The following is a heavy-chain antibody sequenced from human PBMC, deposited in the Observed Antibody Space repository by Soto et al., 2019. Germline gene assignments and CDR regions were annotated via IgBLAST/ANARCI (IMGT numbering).Heavy chain of an antibody. J-gene: IGHJ2*01. CDR2: IYYSGGT. V-gene: IGHV4-59*01. CDR3: ARSFTISNYAKSYFDL. D-gene: IGHD4-4*01. Sequence: ETLSLTCTVYGASIGSYCWSWIRQPPGKGLEWIGYIYYSGGTNYNPSLKTRVTISLDTSKTQFSLKLSSVTAAATAVYYCARSFTISNYAKSYFDLWGRGTPVTVSS. CDR1: GASIGSYC.